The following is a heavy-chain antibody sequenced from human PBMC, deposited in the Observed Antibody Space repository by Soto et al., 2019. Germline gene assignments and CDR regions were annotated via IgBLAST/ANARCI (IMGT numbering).Heavy chain of an antibody. D-gene: IGHD3-16*01. J-gene: IGHJ4*02. Sequence: QVQLVQSGAEVKKPGASVKVSCKASGYTFTSYAMHWVRQAPGQRLEWMGWINAGNGNTKYSQKFQGRVTITRDTSASTAYMELSSLRSEDTAVYYCARAFWGSEDMGDYWGQGTLVTVSS. CDR1: GYTFTSYA. V-gene: IGHV1-3*01. CDR3: ARAFWGSEDMGDY. CDR2: INAGNGNT.